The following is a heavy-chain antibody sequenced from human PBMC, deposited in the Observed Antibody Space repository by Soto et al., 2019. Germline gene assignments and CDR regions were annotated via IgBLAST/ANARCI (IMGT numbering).Heavy chain of an antibody. V-gene: IGHV3-21*01. Sequence: GGSLRLSCAASGFTFSSYSMNWVRQAPGKGLEWVSSISSSSSYIYYADSVKGRFTISRDNAKNSLYLQMNSLRAEDTAVYYCARFFLTGNYYYYYMDVWGKGTTVTVSS. CDR3: ARFFLTGNYYYYYMDV. D-gene: IGHD4-4*01. CDR1: GFTFSSYS. J-gene: IGHJ6*03. CDR2: ISSSSSYI.